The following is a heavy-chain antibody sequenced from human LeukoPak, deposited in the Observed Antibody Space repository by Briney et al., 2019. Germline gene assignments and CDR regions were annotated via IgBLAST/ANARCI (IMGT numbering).Heavy chain of an antibody. Sequence: PGGSLRLSCVASGFTFSNYAMHWVRQAPGKGLEWVSAISGSGGSTYYANSVKGRFTISRDNSKNTLYLQMNSLRAEDTAVYYCAKDMVRGVIITSYYYYGMDVWGQGTTVTVSS. V-gene: IGHV3-23*01. CDR2: ISGSGGST. CDR1: GFTFSNYA. D-gene: IGHD3-10*01. CDR3: AKDMVRGVIITSYYYYGMDV. J-gene: IGHJ6*02.